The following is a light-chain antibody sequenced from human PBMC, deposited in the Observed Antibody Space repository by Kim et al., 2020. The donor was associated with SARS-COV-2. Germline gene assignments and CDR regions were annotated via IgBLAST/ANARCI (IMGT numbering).Light chain of an antibody. CDR1: SSDIGTYNY. CDR2: DVS. Sequence: GQSISISCTGTSSDIGTYNYVSWYQQHPGKAPKLIIYDVSKRPSGVSNLFSGSKSGNTASLTISGLQAEDEAEYYCSSYTSSSTLLFGGGTKVTVL. CDR3: SSYTSSSTLL. J-gene: IGLJ2*01. V-gene: IGLV2-14*04.